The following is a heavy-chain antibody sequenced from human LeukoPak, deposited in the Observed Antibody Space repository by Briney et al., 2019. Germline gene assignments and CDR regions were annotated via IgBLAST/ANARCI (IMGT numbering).Heavy chain of an antibody. CDR2: IYYSGNS. Sequence: PSETLSLTCTVSGGSLSTYYWSWIRQPPGKGLEWIGYIYYSGNSNYNPSLKSRVTMLLDTSKNQFSLKLNSVTAADTAVYYCVRRVAVRGFYGFDIWGQGAMVTVSS. CDR3: VRRVAVRGFYGFDI. CDR1: GGSLSTYY. D-gene: IGHD6-6*01. J-gene: IGHJ3*02. V-gene: IGHV4-59*12.